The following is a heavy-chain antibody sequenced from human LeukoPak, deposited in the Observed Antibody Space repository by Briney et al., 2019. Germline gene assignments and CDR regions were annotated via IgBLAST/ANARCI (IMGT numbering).Heavy chain of an antibody. V-gene: IGHV4-30-2*01. D-gene: IGHD2-21*02. CDR1: GGSISSGGYS. Sequence: SQTLSLTCAVSGGSISSGGYSWSWIRQPPGKGLEWIGYIYHSGSTYYNPSLKSRVTISVDRSKNQFSLKLSSVTAADTAVYYCARVSPPSDTENCGGDCYNDYWGQGTLVTVSS. J-gene: IGHJ4*02. CDR2: IYHSGST. CDR3: ARVSPPSDTENCGGDCYNDY.